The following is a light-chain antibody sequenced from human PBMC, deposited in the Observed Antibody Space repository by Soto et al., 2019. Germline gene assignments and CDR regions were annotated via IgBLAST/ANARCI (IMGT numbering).Light chain of an antibody. Sequence: EIVLTQSPGTLSVSPGERATLSGRASQSVSSKLAWYQQKPGQAPRLLFYGASTGATGIPARFSGSGSETEFTLSISSLQSADFAVYYCQQYNNWPGTFGQGTKVEIK. CDR1: QSVSSK. CDR3: QQYNNWPGT. J-gene: IGKJ1*01. V-gene: IGKV3-15*01. CDR2: GAS.